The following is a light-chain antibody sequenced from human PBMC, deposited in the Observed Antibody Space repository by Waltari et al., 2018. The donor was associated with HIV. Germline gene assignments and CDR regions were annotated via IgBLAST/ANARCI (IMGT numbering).Light chain of an antibody. CDR1: AMPDQF. CDR3: QSADSSGALGV. CDR2: KDN. V-gene: IGLV3-25*03. Sequence: YELTQPPSVSVSPGQTDRITCYGDAMPDQFAHWYQQRPGQAPIILICKDNKRPARIPWRFSGASSGPTGTLTISGVQAEDEADYYWQSADSSGALGVFGGGAKLTVL. J-gene: IGLJ2*01.